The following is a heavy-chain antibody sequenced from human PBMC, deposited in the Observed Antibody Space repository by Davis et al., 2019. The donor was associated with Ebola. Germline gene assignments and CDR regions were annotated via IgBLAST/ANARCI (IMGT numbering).Heavy chain of an antibody. Sequence: PGGSLSLSCEVSGLTLGRYATRWVRQAPGKGLEWVSGISSGGGNTYQADSVKGRFTISRDNSKNTLYLQMDSLRVEDTAVYYCGITDYSSPEYWGQGTLVTVSS. CDR3: GITDYSSPEY. J-gene: IGHJ4*02. CDR1: GLTLGRYA. CDR2: ISSGGGNT. V-gene: IGHV3-23*01. D-gene: IGHD4-11*01.